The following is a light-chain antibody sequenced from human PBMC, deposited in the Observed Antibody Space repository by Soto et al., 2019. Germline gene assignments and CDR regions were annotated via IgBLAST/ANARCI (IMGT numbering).Light chain of an antibody. CDR1: SSDVGGYNY. J-gene: IGLJ1*01. CDR3: CSYEGSYKV. V-gene: IGLV2-11*01. Sequence: QSALTQPRSVSGSPGQSVTISCTGTSSDVGGYNYVSWYQQHPGKAPKLMIYDVSKRPSGVPDRFSGSKSGNTASLTISGLQAEDEANYFCCSYEGSYKVFGTGTKLTVL. CDR2: DVS.